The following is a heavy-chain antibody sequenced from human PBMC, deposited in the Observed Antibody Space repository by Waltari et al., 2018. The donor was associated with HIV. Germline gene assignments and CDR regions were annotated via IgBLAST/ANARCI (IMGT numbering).Heavy chain of an antibody. CDR1: GGSVSSSSYF. V-gene: IGHV4-39*01. CDR2: IYYPGRA. J-gene: IGHJ2*01. CDR3: ARHALKVGAAYWNFDL. D-gene: IGHD1-26*01. Sequence: QLQLQESGPGLVKPSETLSLTCTVSGGSVSSSSYFWGWIRQPPGKGLEWVGRIYYPGRADYNPSLKSRVTISVDTSKNQFSLKVTSVTAADTAVYYCARHALKVGAAYWNFDLWGRGTLVTVSS.